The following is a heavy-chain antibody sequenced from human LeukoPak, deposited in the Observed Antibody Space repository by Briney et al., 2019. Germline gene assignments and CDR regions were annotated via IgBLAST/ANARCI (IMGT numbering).Heavy chain of an antibody. J-gene: IGHJ6*03. V-gene: IGHV1-8*01. Sequence: GASVKVSCKASGYTFTSYDINWVQQATGQGLEWMGWMNPNSGNTGYAQKFQGRVTMTRNSSISTAYMELSSLRSEDTAVYYCTRGDIVVVPAAYSYYYYYYMDVWGKGTTVTVSS. CDR2: MNPNSGNT. CDR1: GYTFTSYD. D-gene: IGHD2-2*01. CDR3: TRGDIVVVPAAYSYYYYYYMDV.